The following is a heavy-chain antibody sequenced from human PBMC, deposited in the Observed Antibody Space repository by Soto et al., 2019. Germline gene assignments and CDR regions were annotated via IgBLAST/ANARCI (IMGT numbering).Heavy chain of an antibody. J-gene: IGHJ6*03. V-gene: IGHV3-73*01. Sequence: LRLSCAASGFTFSGSAMHWVRQASGKGLEWVGRIRSKANSYATAYAASVKGRFTISRDDSKNTAYLQMNSLKTEDTAVYYCTRPFWSGYYSTYYYMDVWGKGTTVTVSS. CDR1: GFTFSGSA. CDR3: TRPFWSGYYSTYYYMDV. CDR2: IRSKANSYAT. D-gene: IGHD3-3*01.